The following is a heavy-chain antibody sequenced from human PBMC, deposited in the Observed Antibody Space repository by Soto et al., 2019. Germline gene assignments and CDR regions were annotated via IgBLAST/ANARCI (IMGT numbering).Heavy chain of an antibody. CDR2: ISGSGGST. CDR3: AVGKGSSSWLALGY. CDR1: GFTFSSYA. Sequence: GGSLRLSCAASGFTFSSYAMSWVRQAPGKGLEWVSAISGSGGSTYYADSVKGRFTISRDNSKNTLYLQMNSLRAEDTAVYYCAVGKGSSSWLALGYWGQGTLVTVSS. V-gene: IGHV3-23*01. J-gene: IGHJ4*02. D-gene: IGHD6-13*01.